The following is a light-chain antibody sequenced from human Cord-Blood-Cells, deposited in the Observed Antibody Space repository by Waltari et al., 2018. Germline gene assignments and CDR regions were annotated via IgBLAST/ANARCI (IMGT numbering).Light chain of an antibody. V-gene: IGLV1-40*01. J-gene: IGLJ3*02. CDR1: SSNIGAGYE. CDR3: QSYDSSLSGSV. Sequence: QSVLTQPPSVSGAPGQRVTISCTGSSSNIGAGYEVHWYQQLPETAPKLLIYGNSNRPSGVPDRFSGSKSGTSASLAITGLQAEDEADYYCQSYDSSLSGSVFGGGTKLTVL. CDR2: GNS.